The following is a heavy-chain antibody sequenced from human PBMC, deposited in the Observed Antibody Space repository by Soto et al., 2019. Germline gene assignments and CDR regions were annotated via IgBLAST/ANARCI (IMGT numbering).Heavy chain of an antibody. V-gene: IGHV2-5*02. CDR3: AHTSGSSNWFDP. CDR2: IYWDDDK. D-gene: IGHD3-10*01. CDR1: GFSLSTRGVR. J-gene: IGHJ5*02. Sequence: QVTLKESGPTLVKPTQTLTLTCTFSGFSLSTRGVRVGWIRQPPGRALEWLALIYWDDDKRYSPSLKSRLTLSKDPSKNQAVPTMTNMDPVDTATYYCAHTSGSSNWFDPWGQGTLVTVSS.